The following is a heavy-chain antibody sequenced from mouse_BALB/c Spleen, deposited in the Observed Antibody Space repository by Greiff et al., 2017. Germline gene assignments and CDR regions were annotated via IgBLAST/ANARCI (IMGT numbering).Heavy chain of an antibody. CDR3: AKPSTMITTGFAY. J-gene: IGHJ3*01. D-gene: IGHD2-4*01. Sequence: VKLVESGPGLVAPSQSLSITCTVSGFSLTDYGVSWIRQPPGKGLEWLGVIWGGGSTYYNSALKSRLSISKDNSKSQVFLKMNSLQTDDTAMYYCAKPSTMITTGFAYWGQGTLVTVSA. CDR1: GFSLTDYG. CDR2: IWGGGST. V-gene: IGHV2-6-5*01.